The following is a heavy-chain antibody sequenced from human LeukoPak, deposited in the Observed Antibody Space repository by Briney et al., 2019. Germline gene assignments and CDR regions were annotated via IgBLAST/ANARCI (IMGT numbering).Heavy chain of an antibody. V-gene: IGHV1-18*01. Sequence: ASVKVSCKASGYTFTSYGISWVRQAPGQGLEWMGWINTYNGHTNYAQKLRDRVTMTTDTSTRTAYMELRSLTSDDTAMYYCARDLVYFDNSGLRWDDTFDIWGQGTVVTVSS. CDR1: GYTFTSYG. CDR3: ARDLVYFDNSGLRWDDTFDI. D-gene: IGHD3-22*01. CDR2: INTYNGHT. J-gene: IGHJ3*02.